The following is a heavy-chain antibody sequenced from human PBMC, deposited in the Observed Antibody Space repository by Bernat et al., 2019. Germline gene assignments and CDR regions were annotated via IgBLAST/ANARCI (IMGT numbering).Heavy chain of an antibody. CDR2: IIPIFGTA. D-gene: IGHD1-7*01. V-gene: IGHV1-69*01. CDR3: ARVQYPLELELLGGDAFDI. CDR1: GGTFSSYA. J-gene: IGHJ3*02. Sequence: QVQLVQSGAEVKKPGSSVKVSCKASGGTFSSYAISWVRQAPGQGLEWMGGIIPIFGTANYAQKFQGRVTITADESTSTAYMELSSLRSEDTAVYYCARVQYPLELELLGGDAFDIWGQGTMVTVSS.